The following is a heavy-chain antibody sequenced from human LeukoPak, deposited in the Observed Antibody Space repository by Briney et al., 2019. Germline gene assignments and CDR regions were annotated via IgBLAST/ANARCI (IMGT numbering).Heavy chain of an antibody. CDR1: GYTFTGYY. CDR3: ARVAGTFAYSMFYFDY. J-gene: IGHJ4*02. Sequence: GASVKVSCKASGYTFTGYYMHWVRQAPGQGLEWMGWINPNSGGTNYAQKFQGRVTMTGDTSISTAYMELSRLRSDDTAVYYCARVAGTFAYSMFYFDYWGQGTLVTVSS. CDR2: INPNSGGT. D-gene: IGHD6-19*01. V-gene: IGHV1-2*02.